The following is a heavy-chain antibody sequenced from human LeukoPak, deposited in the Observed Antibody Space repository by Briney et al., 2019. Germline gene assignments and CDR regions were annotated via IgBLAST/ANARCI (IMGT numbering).Heavy chain of an antibody. CDR3: ASAPNYSYFDY. V-gene: IGHV4-30-2*01. J-gene: IGHJ4*02. CDR1: GGSISSGDYY. Sequence: SQTLSLTCTVSGGSISSGDYYWSWIRQPPGKGLEWIGYIYHNGRTYHNPSLKSRVTISVDRSKNQISLKLSSVTAADTAVYYCASAPNYSYFDYWGQGTLVTVSS. CDR2: IYHNGRT. D-gene: IGHD4/OR15-4a*01.